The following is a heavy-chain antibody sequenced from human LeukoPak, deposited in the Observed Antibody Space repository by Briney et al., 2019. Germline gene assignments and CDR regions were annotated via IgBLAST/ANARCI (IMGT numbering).Heavy chain of an antibody. Sequence: GGSLRLSCAASGFTLSSYAVSWVRQAPGKGLEWVSAISGSGGSTYYADSVKGRFTISRDNSKNTLYLQMNSLRAEDTAVYYCARLSVHDAFDIWGQGTMVTVSS. V-gene: IGHV3-23*01. CDR2: ISGSGGST. D-gene: IGHD3-16*02. J-gene: IGHJ3*02. CDR3: ARLSVHDAFDI. CDR1: GFTLSSYA.